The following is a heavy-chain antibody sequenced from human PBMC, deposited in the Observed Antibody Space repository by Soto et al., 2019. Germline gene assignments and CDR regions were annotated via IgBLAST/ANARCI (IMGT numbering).Heavy chain of an antibody. V-gene: IGHV3-74*03. Sequence: GGSLRLSCVFSGFPLSDYSMNWVRQAPGKGLVWVSHIDSDGNYTTYADSVKGRFTISRDNAKNTVYLQMNSLRAEDTAVYYCVRDDVGVGIDYWGLGTLVTVSS. CDR1: GFPLSDYS. CDR2: IDSDGNYT. D-gene: IGHD1-26*01. CDR3: VRDDVGVGIDY. J-gene: IGHJ4*02.